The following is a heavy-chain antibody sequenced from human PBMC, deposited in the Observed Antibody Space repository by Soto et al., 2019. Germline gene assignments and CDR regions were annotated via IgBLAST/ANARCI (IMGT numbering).Heavy chain of an antibody. J-gene: IGHJ6*02. V-gene: IGHV4-61*01. CDR1: GGSVSSGSYY. Sequence: PSETLSLTCTVSGGSVSSGSYYWSWIRQPPGKGLEWIGYIYYSGSTNYNPSLKSRVTISVDTSKNQFSLKLSSVTAADTAVYYCARGKGQLVYYYYGMDVWGQGTTVTVSS. D-gene: IGHD6-6*01. CDR2: IYYSGST. CDR3: ARGKGQLVYYYYGMDV.